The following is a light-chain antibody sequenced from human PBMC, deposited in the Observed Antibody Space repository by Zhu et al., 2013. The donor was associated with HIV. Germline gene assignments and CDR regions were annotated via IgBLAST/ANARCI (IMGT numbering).Light chain of an antibody. V-gene: IGKV1-5*03. J-gene: IGKJ2*01. CDR2: QAS. Sequence: DIQMTQSPSTLSASVGDRVTITCRASQFISSSLAWYQQKPGEGPNLLISQASNLESGVPSRFSGSGSGTEFTLAISGLQPDDFATYYCQQYHSYVYTFGPGDQAGDQT. CDR3: QQYHSYVYT. CDR1: QFISSS.